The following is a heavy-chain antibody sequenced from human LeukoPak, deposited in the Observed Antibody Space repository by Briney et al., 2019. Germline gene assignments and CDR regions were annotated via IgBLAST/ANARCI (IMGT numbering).Heavy chain of an antibody. V-gene: IGHV3-49*04. D-gene: IGHD3-22*01. CDR3: TRDLETYYYDSSGYDAFDI. J-gene: IGHJ3*02. Sequence: GGSLRLSCTASGFTFGDYAMSWVRQAPGKGLEWVGFIRSKAYGGTTEYAASVKGRFTISRDDYKSIAYLQMNSLKTEDTAVYYCTRDLETYYYDSSGYDAFDIWGQGTMVTVSS. CDR2: IRSKAYGGTT. CDR1: GFTFGDYA.